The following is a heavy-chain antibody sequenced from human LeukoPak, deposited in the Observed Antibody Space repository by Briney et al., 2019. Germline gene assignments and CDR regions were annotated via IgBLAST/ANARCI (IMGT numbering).Heavy chain of an antibody. CDR1: GYTFTGYY. CDR3: ARDPPGENQILGFVYYYYYYGMDV. V-gene: IGHV1-2*02. CDR2: INPNSGGT. J-gene: IGHJ6*02. D-gene: IGHD3-3*01. Sequence: ASVKVSCKASGYTFTGYYMHWVRQAPGQGLEWMGWINPNSGGTNYAQKFQGRVTMTRDTSISTAYMELSRLRSDDTAVYYCARDPPGENQILGFVYYYYYYGMDVWDQGTTVTVSS.